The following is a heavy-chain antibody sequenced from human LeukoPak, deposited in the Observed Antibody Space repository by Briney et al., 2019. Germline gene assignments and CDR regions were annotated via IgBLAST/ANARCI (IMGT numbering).Heavy chain of an antibody. D-gene: IGHD4-17*01. CDR1: GLTFSSYA. Sequence: GGSLRLSCAASGLTFSSYAMHWVRQAPGKGLDWVAFIRYDGTKKYCADSVKGRFTVSRDNSKNTLYLQMNSLRAEVTAVYYCAKEMNDYVDYFYMDVWGKGTTVTVSS. CDR2: IRYDGTKK. J-gene: IGHJ6*04. CDR3: AKEMNDYVDYFYMDV. V-gene: IGHV3-30*02.